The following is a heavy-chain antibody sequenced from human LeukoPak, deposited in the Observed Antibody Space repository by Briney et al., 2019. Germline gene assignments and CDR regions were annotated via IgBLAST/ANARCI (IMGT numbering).Heavy chain of an antibody. CDR3: ARAPGYCSGGSCYPGYYGMDV. D-gene: IGHD2-15*01. CDR1: GYTFTGYY. J-gene: IGHJ6*02. CDR2: INHNSGGT. V-gene: IGHV1-2*02. Sequence: GASVKVSCKASGYTFTGYYMHWVRQAPGQGLEWMGWINHNSGGTNYAQKFQGRVTMTRDTSISTAYMELSRLRSDDTAVYYCARAPGYCSGGSCYPGYYGMDVWGQGTTVTVSS.